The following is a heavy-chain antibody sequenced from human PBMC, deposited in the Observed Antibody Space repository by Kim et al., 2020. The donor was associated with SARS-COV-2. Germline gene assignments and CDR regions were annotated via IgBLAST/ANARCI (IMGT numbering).Heavy chain of an antibody. V-gene: IGHV6-1*01. J-gene: IGHJ4*02. CDR3: WAQLAGRDY. Sequence: WYNDYAVSVKSRITINPDTSKNQFSLQLNSVTPEDTAVYYCWAQLAGRDYWGQGTLVTVSS. D-gene: IGHD1-1*01. CDR2: WYN.